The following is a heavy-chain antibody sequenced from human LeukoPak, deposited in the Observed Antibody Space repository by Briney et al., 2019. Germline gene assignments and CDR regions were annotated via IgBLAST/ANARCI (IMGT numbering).Heavy chain of an antibody. D-gene: IGHD4-17*01. J-gene: IGHJ5*02. V-gene: IGHV6-1*01. Sequence: SQTLSLTCAISGDSVSSNSAAWNWIRQSPSRGLEWLGRTYYRSKWYNDYAVSVKSRITINPDTSKNQFSLNLISVTAADTAVYYCARSPQGTATTANWLDPWGQGTLVTVSS. CDR2: TYYRSKWYN. CDR3: ARSPQGTATTANWLDP. CDR1: GDSVSSNSAA.